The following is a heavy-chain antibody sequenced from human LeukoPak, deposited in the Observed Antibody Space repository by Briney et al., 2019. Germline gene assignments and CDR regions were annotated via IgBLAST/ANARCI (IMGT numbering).Heavy chain of an antibody. Sequence: SETLSLTCSFSGDSISTYYWSWIRQPPGKGLEWIGHIYSSGNTDYNSSLKSRVTISVDTSKSQFSLRLSSVTATDTAVYYCARLRWQLVGPYFDYWGQGILVTVSS. CDR1: GDSISTYY. D-gene: IGHD1-26*01. CDR3: ARLRWQLVGPYFDY. V-gene: IGHV4-59*01. J-gene: IGHJ4*02. CDR2: IYSSGNT.